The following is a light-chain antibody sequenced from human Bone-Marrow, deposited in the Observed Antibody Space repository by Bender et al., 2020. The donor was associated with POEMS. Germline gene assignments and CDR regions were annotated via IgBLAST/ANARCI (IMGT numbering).Light chain of an antibody. CDR2: EAS. J-gene: IGLJ1*01. V-gene: IGLV2-23*01. Sequence: QSALTQPASVSGSPGQSITISCTGDISDIGKYDLLSWYQQYPGKVPKLIIYEASKRPSGVSNRFAGPKSGNTASLTISGLQTEDEADYYCCSYAGSTVFGRGTRVTVL. CDR3: CSYAGSTV. CDR1: ISDIGKYDL.